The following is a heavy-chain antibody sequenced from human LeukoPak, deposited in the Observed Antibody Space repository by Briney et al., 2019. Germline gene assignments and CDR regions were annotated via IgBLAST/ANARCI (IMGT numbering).Heavy chain of an antibody. V-gene: IGHV4-38-2*02. CDR2: IYHSGST. CDR1: GYSISSGYY. D-gene: IGHD6-6*01. J-gene: IGHJ4*02. CDR3: ERERSSSSDY. Sequence: SETLSLTCAVSGYSISSGYYWGWIRQPPGKGLEWIGSIYHSGSTYYNPSLKSRVTISVDTAKNQFSLKLSSVTATDAAIYYCERERSSSSDYWGQGTLVTVSS.